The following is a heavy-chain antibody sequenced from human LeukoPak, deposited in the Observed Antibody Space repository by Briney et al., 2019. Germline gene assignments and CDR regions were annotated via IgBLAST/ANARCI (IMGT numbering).Heavy chain of an antibody. CDR3: TRNSGWYGIS. CDR1: GGSFSGYY. V-gene: IGHV4-34*01. Sequence: PSETLSLTCAVYGGSFSGYYWSWIRQPPGKGLEWIGEINHSGSTNYNPSLKSRVTISIDTSKNQFSLKLTSVIAADTALYYCTRNSGWYGISWGQGTLVTVSS. J-gene: IGHJ4*02. CDR2: INHSGST. D-gene: IGHD6-19*01.